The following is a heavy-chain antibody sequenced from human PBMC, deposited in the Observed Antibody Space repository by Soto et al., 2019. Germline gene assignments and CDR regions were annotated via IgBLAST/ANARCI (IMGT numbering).Heavy chain of an antibody. CDR3: AAGIAAAGTFSDGMDV. CDR1: GYTFTGYY. Sequence: GASVKVSCKASGYTFTGYYMHWVRQAPGQGLEWTGWINPNSCGTNYAQKFQGRVTMTRDTSISTAYMELSRLRSDDTAVYYCAAGIAAAGTFSDGMDVWGQGTTVTVSS. J-gene: IGHJ6*02. D-gene: IGHD6-13*01. V-gene: IGHV1-2*02. CDR2: INPNSCGT.